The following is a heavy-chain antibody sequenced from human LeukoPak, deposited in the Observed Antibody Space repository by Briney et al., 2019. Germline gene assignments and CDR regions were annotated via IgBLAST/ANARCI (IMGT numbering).Heavy chain of an antibody. CDR1: GFTFSSYS. Sequence: GGSLRLSCAASGFTFSSYSMTWVRKAPGKGLEWVSASSGSGGSPYYADSVKGRFTISRDNAKNSLYLQMNSLRAEDTAVYYCARDTNVLRYFDWPPDWFDPWGQGTLVTVSS. J-gene: IGHJ5*02. CDR3: ARDTNVLRYFDWPPDWFDP. D-gene: IGHD3-9*01. CDR2: SSGSGGSP. V-gene: IGHV3-23*01.